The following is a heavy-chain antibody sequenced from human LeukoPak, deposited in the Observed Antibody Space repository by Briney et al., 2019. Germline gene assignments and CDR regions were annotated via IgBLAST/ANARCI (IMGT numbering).Heavy chain of an antibody. CDR3: ARRHWGADVHFDP. CDR1: GGSISNSNYY. Sequence: SETLSLTCIVSGGSISNSNYYWGWIRQPPGKGLEWIGIIYYTGSSYYNPSLKSRVSMSVDTSKNQFSLSLRSVSAADTALYFCARRHWGADVHFDPWGQGTLVTVSS. J-gene: IGHJ5*02. CDR2: IYYTGSS. D-gene: IGHD1-26*01. V-gene: IGHV4-39*01.